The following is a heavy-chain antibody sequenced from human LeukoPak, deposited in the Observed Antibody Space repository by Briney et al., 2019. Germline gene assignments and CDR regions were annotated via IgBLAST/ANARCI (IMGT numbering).Heavy chain of an antibody. CDR1: GFTFSDYY. CDR3: AREISASYDILTGYPGPYYFDY. J-gene: IGHJ4*02. D-gene: IGHD3-9*01. Sequence: GGSLRLSCAASGFTFSDYYMSWIRQAPGKGLEWVSYISSSSSTIYYADSVKGRFTISRDNAKNSLYLQMNSLRAEDTAVYYCAREISASYDILTGYPGPYYFDYWGQGTLVTVYS. V-gene: IGHV3-11*01. CDR2: ISSSSSTI.